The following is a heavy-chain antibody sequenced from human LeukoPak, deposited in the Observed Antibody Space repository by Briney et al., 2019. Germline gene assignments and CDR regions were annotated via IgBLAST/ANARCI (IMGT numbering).Heavy chain of an antibody. V-gene: IGHV1-46*01. D-gene: IGHD1-20*01. Sequence: ASVTVSCEASGYTFTSYYIHWVRQAPGQGLEWMGVIKCSGGGTTYAQKFQGRVTMTRDMSTSTVYMDLSSLRSGDTAVYYCVREAGITGTTPLDYWGQGTLVTVSS. CDR1: GYTFTSYY. J-gene: IGHJ4*02. CDR3: VREAGITGTTPLDY. CDR2: IKCSGGGT.